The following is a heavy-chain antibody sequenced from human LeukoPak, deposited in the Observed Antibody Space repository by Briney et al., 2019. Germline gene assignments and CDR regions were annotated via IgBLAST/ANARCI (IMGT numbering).Heavy chain of an antibody. D-gene: IGHD3-10*01. CDR3: ASHFVYFYGSGTYYPCWFDP. V-gene: IGHV4-39*01. CDR1: GGSLIHSLYY. J-gene: IGHJ5*02. CDR2: IYYSGIT. Sequence: SETLSLTCTVSGGSLIHSLYYWGWIRQSPGKGLEWIGSIYYSGITYYNPSLKSRVTISVDTSRNQFSLKLSSVTAADTTVYYCASHFVYFYGSGTYYPCWFDPWGQGTLVTVSS.